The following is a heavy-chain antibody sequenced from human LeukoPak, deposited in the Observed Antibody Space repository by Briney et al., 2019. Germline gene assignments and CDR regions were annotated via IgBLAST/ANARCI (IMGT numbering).Heavy chain of an antibody. J-gene: IGHJ4*02. CDR2: IKQDGNEK. V-gene: IGHV3-7*01. D-gene: IGHD4/OR15-4a*01. Sequence: GGSLRLSCAASGFRFNTYWMSWVRQAPGKGLEWVANIKQDGNEKYYADSVRGRFTISRDNGKNSLDLQMNSLRADDTAVYYCARDTLGEGEDANYAVYYFDYWGQGTVVTVSS. CDR1: GFRFNTYW. CDR3: ARDTLGEGEDANYAVYYFDY.